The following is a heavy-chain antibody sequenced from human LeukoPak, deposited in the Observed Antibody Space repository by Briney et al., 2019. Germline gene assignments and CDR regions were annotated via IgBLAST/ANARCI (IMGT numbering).Heavy chain of an antibody. CDR2: IRSEGDGGTA. D-gene: IGHD6-6*01. V-gene: IGHV3-15*06. Sequence: PGGSLRLSCAASGFAFSTAWMNWFRQAPGKGQEWVGRIRSEGDGGTATYAAPVRDRFTISRDDSKNTLYLQMNGLKTEDTAVYYCSPDLSIILTRIMIDYWGQGTLVTVSS. CDR3: SPDLSIILTRIMIDY. J-gene: IGHJ4*02. CDR1: GFAFSTAW.